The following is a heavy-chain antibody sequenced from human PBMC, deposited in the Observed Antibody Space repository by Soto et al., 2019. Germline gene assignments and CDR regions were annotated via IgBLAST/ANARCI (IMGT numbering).Heavy chain of an antibody. D-gene: IGHD4-17*01. Sequence: QVQLQESGPGLVKPSQTLSLTCTVSGGSISSGDYYWSWIRQPPGKGLEWIGYIYYSGSTYYNPSLKSRVTISVDTSKNQFFLKLSSVTAADTAVYYCASSTTVTTHYYYGMDVWGQGTTVTVSS. J-gene: IGHJ6*02. CDR2: IYYSGST. CDR3: ASSTTVTTHYYYGMDV. CDR1: GGSISSGDYY. V-gene: IGHV4-30-4*01.